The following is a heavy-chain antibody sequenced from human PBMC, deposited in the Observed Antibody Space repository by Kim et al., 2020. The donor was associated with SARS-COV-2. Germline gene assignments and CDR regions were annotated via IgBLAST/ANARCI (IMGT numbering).Heavy chain of an antibody. CDR2: INHSGST. CDR1: GGSFSGYY. V-gene: IGHV4-34*01. D-gene: IGHD6-19*01. J-gene: IGHJ4*02. Sequence: SETLSLTCAVYGGSFSGYYWSWIRQPPGKGLEWIGEINHSGSTNYNPSLKSRVTISVDTSKNQFSLKLSSVTAADTAVYYCARGIYSSGWFDYWGQGTLV. CDR3: ARGIYSSGWFDY.